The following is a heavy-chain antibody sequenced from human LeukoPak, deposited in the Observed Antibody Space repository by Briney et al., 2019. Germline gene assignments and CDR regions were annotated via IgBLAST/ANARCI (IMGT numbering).Heavy chain of an antibody. J-gene: IGHJ4*02. Sequence: GESLKISCKGSGYGFTSYWIGWVRQMSGNGLEWMGMIYPGNSDTRYSPSFQGQVTISVDKSSNTAYLQWSSLKASDTAMYYCVRRPSTGSYSEDYFDYWGQGAQVTVSS. D-gene: IGHD3-10*01. CDR2: IYPGNSDT. CDR3: VRRPSTGSYSEDYFDY. CDR1: GYGFTSYW. V-gene: IGHV5-51*01.